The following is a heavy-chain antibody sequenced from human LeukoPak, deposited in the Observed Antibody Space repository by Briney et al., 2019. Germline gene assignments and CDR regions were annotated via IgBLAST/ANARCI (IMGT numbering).Heavy chain of an antibody. CDR2: IWYDGSNK. D-gene: IGHD6-19*01. J-gene: IGHJ4*02. V-gene: IGHV3-33*01. CDR1: GFTFSSYG. CDR3: ARDIAVAGNYDY. Sequence: GGSLRLSCVASGFTFSSYGMHWVRQAPGKGLEWVAVIWYDGSNKYYADSVKGRFTISRDNSKNTLYLQMNSLRAEDTAVYYCARDIAVAGNYDYWGQGTLVTVSS.